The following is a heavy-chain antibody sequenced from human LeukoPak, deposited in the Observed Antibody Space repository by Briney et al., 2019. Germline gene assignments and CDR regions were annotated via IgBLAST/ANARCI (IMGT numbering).Heavy chain of an antibody. J-gene: IGHJ4*02. Sequence: RSGGSLRLSCAASGFTFSDYYMSWIRQSSGKGLEWIGEIHNSGTTNYNPSLNSRVTISEDTSKNQFYLNLSSVTAADTAVYYCARRYYYNLGSFPFDFWGQGTLVTVSS. CDR1: GFTFSDYY. CDR2: IHNSGTT. CDR3: ARRYYYNLGSFPFDF. V-gene: IGHV4-34*01. D-gene: IGHD3-10*01.